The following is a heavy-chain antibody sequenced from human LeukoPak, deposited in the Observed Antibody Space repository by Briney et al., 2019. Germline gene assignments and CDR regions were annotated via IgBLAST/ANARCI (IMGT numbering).Heavy chain of an antibody. Sequence: GGSLRLSCAASGFNFRSYAMHGVREAPGEGVEWVAVISYDGSNEDYTDSVRGRFIISRDDSKNTVSLQMNSRRVDDTAVYYCARDGSPGQLLSTLYWGQGTLVTASS. V-gene: IGHV3-30-3*01. CDR2: ISYDGSNE. D-gene: IGHD2-2*01. CDR3: ARDGSPGQLLSTLY. J-gene: IGHJ4*02. CDR1: GFNFRSYA.